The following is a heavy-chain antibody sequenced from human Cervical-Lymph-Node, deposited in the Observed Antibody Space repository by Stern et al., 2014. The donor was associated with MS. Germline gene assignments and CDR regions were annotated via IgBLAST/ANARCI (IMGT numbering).Heavy chain of an antibody. J-gene: IGHJ6*02. CDR2: IYYNGNT. CDR3: ARDRTTMGTDGLRYYYGMDV. Sequence: QLQLQESGPGLVKPSETLSLTCTVSGGSISNYFWSWIRQPPGKGLEWIGYIYYNGNTKYNPSLQSRVTISVDTSKNQFSLNLRSMTAADTAVYYCARDRTTMGTDGLRYYYGMDVWGQGTTVTVSS. CDR1: GGSISNYF. V-gene: IGHV4-59*01. D-gene: IGHD4-11*01.